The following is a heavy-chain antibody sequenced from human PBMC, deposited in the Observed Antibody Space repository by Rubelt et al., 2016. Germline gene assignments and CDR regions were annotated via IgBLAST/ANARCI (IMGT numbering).Heavy chain of an antibody. J-gene: IGHJ6*02. Sequence: QVQLQESGPGLVKPSETLSLTCTVSGGSISSYYWSWIRQPAGKGLEWIGRIYTSGSTNYNPSLKSRVTMSVDTSKNQFFLKLRYGTAADTAVYYCARLYCSRTSCYDYYGMDVWGQGTTVTVSS. V-gene: IGHV4-4*07. CDR1: GGSISSYY. CDR2: IYTSGST. CDR3: ARLYCSRTSCYDYYGMDV. D-gene: IGHD2-2*01.